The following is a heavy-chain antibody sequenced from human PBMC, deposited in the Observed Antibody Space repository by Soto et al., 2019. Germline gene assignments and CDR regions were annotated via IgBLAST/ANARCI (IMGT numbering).Heavy chain of an antibody. CDR1: GGSISSSSYY. CDR2: IYYSGST. D-gene: IGHD3-22*01. V-gene: IGHV4-39*01. Sequence: QLQLQESGPGLVKPSETLSLTCTVSGGSISSSSYYWGWIRQPPGKGLEWIGSIYYSGSTYYNPSLKSRVPTSVHTSKNQFSLKLSSVTAADSAVYYCARRLYYDSSGFEGGGMDVWGQGTTVTVSS. J-gene: IGHJ6*02. CDR3: ARRLYYDSSGFEGGGMDV.